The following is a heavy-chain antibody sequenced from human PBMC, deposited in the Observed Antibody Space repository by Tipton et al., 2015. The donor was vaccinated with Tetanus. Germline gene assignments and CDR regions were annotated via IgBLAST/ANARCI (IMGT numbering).Heavy chain of an antibody. CDR3: AKDGCFSVGCLGSDY. V-gene: IGHV3-23*01. D-gene: IGHD5/OR15-5a*01. Sequence: SLRLSCAASGLTFSSYVMNWVRQAPGKGLEWVSGISGSGDVTNYADSVKGRFTISRDNSKNKLYLQMNSLRVDDTAVYYCAKDGCFSVGCLGSDYWGQGTLVTVSS. CDR2: ISGSGDVT. J-gene: IGHJ4*02. CDR1: GLTFSSYV.